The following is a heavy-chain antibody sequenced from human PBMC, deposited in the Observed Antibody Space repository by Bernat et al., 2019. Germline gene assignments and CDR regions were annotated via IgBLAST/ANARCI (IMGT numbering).Heavy chain of an antibody. J-gene: IGHJ4*02. Sequence: QVRLVQSGAEVKKPGASVKVSCKASGYTFTSNAIHWVRQAPGQRPECMGWINTDNGNTKFSQNFQGRVTITRDTSATTAYMELGSLKSEDTAVYYCARAPLGYCSGDTCYSYYFDYWGQGTLVTVSS. V-gene: IGHV1-3*04. CDR1: GYTFTSNA. CDR3: ARAPLGYCSGDTCYSYYFDY. D-gene: IGHD2-15*01. CDR2: INTDNGNT.